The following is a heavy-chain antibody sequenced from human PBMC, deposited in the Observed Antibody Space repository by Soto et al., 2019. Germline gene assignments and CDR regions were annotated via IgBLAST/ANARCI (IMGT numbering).Heavy chain of an antibody. CDR1: GFTFSSYG. CDR3: ARPDFWSGNGPAGIGY. D-gene: IGHD3-3*01. J-gene: IGHJ4*02. CDR2: ISDDGSHK. Sequence: QVQLVESGGGVVQPGRSLRLSCTVSGFTFSSYGMHWVRQAPGKGLEWVTVISDDGSHKYYADSVKGRFTISRDNSKSTLSLQMNSLRAEDTAVYYCARPDFWSGNGPAGIGYWGQGTLVTVSS. V-gene: IGHV3-30*03.